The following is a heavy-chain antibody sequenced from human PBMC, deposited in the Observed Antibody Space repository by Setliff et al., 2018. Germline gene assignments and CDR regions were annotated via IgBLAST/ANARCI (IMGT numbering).Heavy chain of an antibody. Sequence: GGSLRLSCAASGFTFSSYWMSWVRQAPGKGLEWVSVIYTGGSTYYADSVKGRFTISRDDSNNTLYLQMTSLRAEDTAVYYCAGCGYGQYYAMDVWGQGTTVTVSS. V-gene: IGHV3-66*01. CDR3: AGCGYGQYYAMDV. CDR2: IYTGGST. J-gene: IGHJ6*02. CDR1: GFTFSSYW. D-gene: IGHD5-12*01.